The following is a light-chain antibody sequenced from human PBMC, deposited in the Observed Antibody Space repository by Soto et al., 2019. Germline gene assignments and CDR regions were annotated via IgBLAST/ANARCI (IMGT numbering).Light chain of an antibody. CDR1: QGISSF. V-gene: IGKV1-16*01. CDR3: QQYHSYPAS. J-gene: IGKJ1*01. CDR2: DAS. Sequence: DLQMTQSPSSLSASVGDSVTITCRASQGISSFLAWFQQKPRKAPKSLIYDASTLQSGVSSRFSGSGSDTHFTITISSLQPEDFATYYCQQYHSYPASFGQGTKVEIK.